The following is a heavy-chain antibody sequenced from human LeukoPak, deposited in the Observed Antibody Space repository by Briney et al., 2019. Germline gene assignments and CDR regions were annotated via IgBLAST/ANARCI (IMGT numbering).Heavy chain of an antibody. CDR1: GDSISSNSYF. CDR3: VRQGDGYCTSTNCLFSFDY. CDR2: IYYSGNT. D-gene: IGHD2-2*03. V-gene: IGHV4-39*01. J-gene: IGHJ4*02. Sequence: SETLSLTCTVSGDSISSNSYFWGWIRQSPGKGLEWIASIYYSGNTYYNPSLKSRVTISEDTSKNHFSLKLSSVTAADTAVYYCVRQGDGYCTSTNCLFSFDYWGQGTLVTVSS.